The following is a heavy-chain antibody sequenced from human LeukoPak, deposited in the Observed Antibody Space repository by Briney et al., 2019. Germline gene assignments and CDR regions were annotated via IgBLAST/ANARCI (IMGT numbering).Heavy chain of an antibody. D-gene: IGHD4-17*01. Sequence: PGGSLRLSRAASGFTFSSYSMNWVRQAPRKGLEWVSSISSSSSYIYYADSVKGRFTISRDNAKNSLYLQMNSLRAEDTAVYYCARDPSTVTTFPFDYWGQGTLVTVSS. CDR1: GFTFSSYS. V-gene: IGHV3-21*01. CDR2: ISSSSSYI. J-gene: IGHJ4*02. CDR3: ARDPSTVTTFPFDY.